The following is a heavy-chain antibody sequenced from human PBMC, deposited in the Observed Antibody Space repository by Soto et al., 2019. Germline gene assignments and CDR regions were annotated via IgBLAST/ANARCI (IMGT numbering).Heavy chain of an antibody. CDR2: HHSDST. Sequence: QVQLQESGPGLVKPSETLSLTCTVSGGSMRGQHWSWIRQPPGKGLEWIGHHSDSTNYNPSLKSRLTITTDTSKNQSSLKLRSVTAADTAVYYCATYTVGEGGRGYWGQGTLVTVSS. CDR1: GGSMRGQH. J-gene: IGHJ4*02. V-gene: IGHV4-4*09. CDR3: ATYTVGEGGRGY. D-gene: IGHD3-16*01.